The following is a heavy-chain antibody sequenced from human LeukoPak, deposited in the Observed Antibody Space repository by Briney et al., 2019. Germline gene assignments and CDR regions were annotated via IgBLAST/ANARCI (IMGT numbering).Heavy chain of an antibody. D-gene: IGHD2-2*01. CDR2: ISSASGSI. V-gene: IGHV3-48*04. CDR3: ARLPAYCSSTSCYYDY. CDR1: GFTFSSYS. Sequence: PEGSLRLSCAASGFTFSSYSMNWVRQAPGKGLEWVSYISSASGSIYYADSVKGRFTISRDNAKNSLFLQMNSLRAEDTAVYYCARLPAYCSSTSCYYDYWGQGTLVTVSS. J-gene: IGHJ4*02.